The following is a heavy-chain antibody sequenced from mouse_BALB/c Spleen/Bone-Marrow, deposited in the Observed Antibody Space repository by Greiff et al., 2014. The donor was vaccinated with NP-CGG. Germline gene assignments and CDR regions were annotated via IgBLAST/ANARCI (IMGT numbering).Heavy chain of an antibody. V-gene: IGHV14-3*02. CDR1: GFNIKDTY. Sequence: VQLHQSGAELAKPGASVKLSCTASGFNIKDTYMHWVKQRPEQGLEWIGRIDPANGNTKYDPKFQGKATITADTSSNTAYLQLSSLTSEDTAVYYCARWEYYAMDYWGQGTSVTVSS. D-gene: IGHD4-1*01. CDR3: ARWEYYAMDY. J-gene: IGHJ4*01. CDR2: IDPANGNT.